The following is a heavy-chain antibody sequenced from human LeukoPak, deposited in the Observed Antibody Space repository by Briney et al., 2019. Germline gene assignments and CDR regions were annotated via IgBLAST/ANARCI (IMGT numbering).Heavy chain of an antibody. CDR2: INQDGSEK. Sequence: GGSLRLSCAASGFTFSNYWMMWVRQAPGKGLEWVANINQDGSEKYYVDSVKGRFTISRDNAKNSLFLQMNNPRAEDTAVYYCGTKSYWGQGTLVTVSS. CDR1: GFTFSNYW. J-gene: IGHJ4*02. CDR3: GTKSY. V-gene: IGHV3-7*01.